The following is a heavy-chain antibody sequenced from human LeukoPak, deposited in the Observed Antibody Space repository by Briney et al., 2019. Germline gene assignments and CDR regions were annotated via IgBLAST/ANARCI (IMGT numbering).Heavy chain of an antibody. CDR2: IYTSGTT. J-gene: IGHJ3*02. D-gene: IGHD1-26*01. Sequence: SETLSLTCTVSGGSINNYYWYWVRQPAGKGLEWIGRIYTSGTTKYNPSLKSRLTMSVDTSKNQFSLKLGSVTAADTAVYYCARDLASSVGTFDIWGQGTMVTVSS. CDR1: GGSINNYY. CDR3: ARDLASSVGTFDI. V-gene: IGHV4-4*07.